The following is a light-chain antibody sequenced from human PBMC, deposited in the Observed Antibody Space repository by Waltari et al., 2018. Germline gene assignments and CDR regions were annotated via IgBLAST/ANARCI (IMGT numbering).Light chain of an antibody. CDR2: DAS. CDR1: QSVSRY. J-gene: IGKJ4*01. CDR3: QHRSDWPLT. V-gene: IGKV3-11*01. Sequence: EIVLTQSPTTLSLSPGERATLSCRASQSVSRYLALYQQKPGQAPRLLIYDASNRATGIPARFSGSGSGTDFTLTITSLEPEDSAVYYCQHRSDWPLTFGGGTRVEIK.